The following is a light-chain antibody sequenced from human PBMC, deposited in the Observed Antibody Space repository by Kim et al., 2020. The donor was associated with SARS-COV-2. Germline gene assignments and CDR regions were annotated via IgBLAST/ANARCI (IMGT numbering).Light chain of an antibody. J-gene: IGLJ2*01. CDR2: QNS. V-gene: IGLV3-1*01. CDR1: KLGDKY. Sequence: SYELTQPPSVSVSPGQTASLTCSGDKLGDKYACWYQQKPGQSPALVIYQNSKRPSGIPERFSGSNSGNTATLTISGTQAMDEADYYCQAWDSSTVVFGGG. CDR3: QAWDSSTVV.